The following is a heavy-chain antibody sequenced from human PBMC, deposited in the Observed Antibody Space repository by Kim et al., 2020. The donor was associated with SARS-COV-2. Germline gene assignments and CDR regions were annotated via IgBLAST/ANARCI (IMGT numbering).Heavy chain of an antibody. CDR2: VYHTGNT. J-gene: IGHJ5*02. V-gene: IGHV4-59*01. CDR3: ASTGVGAVGWFDP. Sequence: SETLSLTCSVSGGAIRGYYWTWIRQPPGKRLEWIGYVYHTGNTNYNPSLRGRVTISLDTSKSQFSLTLTSVPTAATAVYYCASTGVGAVGWFDPWGQGTLVSVSS. CDR1: GGAIRGYY. D-gene: IGHD1-26*01.